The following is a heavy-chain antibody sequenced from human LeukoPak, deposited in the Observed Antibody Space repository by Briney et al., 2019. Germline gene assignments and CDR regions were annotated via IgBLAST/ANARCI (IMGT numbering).Heavy chain of an antibody. V-gene: IGHV3-11*05. J-gene: IGHJ4*02. D-gene: IGHD6-19*01. CDR1: GFTFSDYY. Sequence: GGSLRLSCAASGFTFSDYYMSWIRQAPGKGLEWVSYISSSSSYTNYADSVKGRFTISRDNDKNSLYLQMNSLRAEDTAVYYCARVYSIGWTILDYWGQGTLVTVSS. CDR2: ISSSSSYT. CDR3: ARVYSIGWTILDY.